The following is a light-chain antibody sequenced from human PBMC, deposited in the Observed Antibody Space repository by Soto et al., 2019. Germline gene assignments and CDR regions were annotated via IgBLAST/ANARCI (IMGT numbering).Light chain of an antibody. J-gene: IGKJ2*01. CDR1: QSVSDY. CDR2: DAS. V-gene: IGKV3-11*01. Sequence: GDRITITCRASQSVSDYLAWYQQKPGQAPRLLIYDASNRATGIPARFSGSGFGTDFTLTISSLEPEDFAVYYCEQRSIWPLYTFGQGTKVDIK. CDR3: EQRSIWPLYT.